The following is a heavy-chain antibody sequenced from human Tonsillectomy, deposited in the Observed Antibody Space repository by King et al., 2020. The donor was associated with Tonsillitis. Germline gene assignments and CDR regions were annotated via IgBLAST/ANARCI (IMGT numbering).Heavy chain of an antibody. CDR1: GFTFRSYA. J-gene: IGHJ4*02. Sequence: EVQLVESGGGLVQPGGSLRLSCAASGFTFRSYAISWVRQAPGKGLEWASTISGSTGSTYYADSVKGRFTISRDNSKNTLYLQMNDLRAEDTAVYYCAKRGADYPTYFFDYWGQGTLVTVSS. V-gene: IGHV3-23*04. CDR3: AKRGADYPTYFFDY. CDR2: ISGSTGST. D-gene: IGHD3-16*01.